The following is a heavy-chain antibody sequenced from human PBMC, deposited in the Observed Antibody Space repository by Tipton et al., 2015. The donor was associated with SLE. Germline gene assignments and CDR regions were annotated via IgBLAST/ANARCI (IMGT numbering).Heavy chain of an antibody. D-gene: IGHD3/OR15-3a*01. CDR1: GFSFDEYA. J-gene: IGHJ3*01. CDR3: AKEWGLGWDALDL. CDR2: ITWNSGSI. Sequence: SLRLSCAASGFSFDEYAMHWVRQPPGKGLEWVSGITWNSGSIGYADSVKGRFTIFRDNAKNSLFLQMNSLTAEDTAMYYCAKEWGLGWDALDLWGQGTMVIVSA. V-gene: IGHV3-9*01.